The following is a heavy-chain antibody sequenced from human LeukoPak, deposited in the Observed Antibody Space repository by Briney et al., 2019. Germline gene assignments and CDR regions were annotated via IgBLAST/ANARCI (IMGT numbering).Heavy chain of an antibody. Sequence: GGSLRLSCAPSGFTFSNYEMSWVRQTPEKGLEWVSYISSSGSSTYYADSVKGRFTISRDNAKSSLCLQMDSLRAGDTAVYYCAREDGSQLDYWGRGTLVTVSS. CDR1: GFTFSNYE. CDR3: AREDGSQLDY. V-gene: IGHV3-48*03. D-gene: IGHD1-26*01. J-gene: IGHJ4*02. CDR2: ISSSGSST.